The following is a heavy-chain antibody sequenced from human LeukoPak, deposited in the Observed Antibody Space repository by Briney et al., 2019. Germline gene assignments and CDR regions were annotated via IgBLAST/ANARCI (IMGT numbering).Heavy chain of an antibody. CDR1: GFTVSSNY. CDR3: AREITMVRGAPYYMDV. J-gene: IGHJ6*03. D-gene: IGHD3-10*01. Sequence: WGSLGLSCAASGFTVSSNYMSWVRQAPGKGLEWVSVIYSGGSTYYADSVKGRFTISRDTSKNTLYLQLNSLRAEDTAVYYCAREITMVRGAPYYMDVWGKGTTVTVCS. CDR2: IYSGGST. V-gene: IGHV3-53*01.